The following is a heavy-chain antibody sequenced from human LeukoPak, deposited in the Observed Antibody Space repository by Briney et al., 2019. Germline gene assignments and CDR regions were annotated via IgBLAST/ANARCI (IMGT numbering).Heavy chain of an antibody. CDR3: ARGALISYSYGPFDY. Sequence: PSQTLSLTCTVSGGSISSGDYYWSWIRQPPGKGLEWIGYIYYSGSTNYNPSLKSRVTISVDTSKNQFSLKLSSVTAADTAVYYCARGALISYSYGPFDYWGQGALVTVSS. V-gene: IGHV4-61*08. CDR2: IYYSGST. J-gene: IGHJ4*02. D-gene: IGHD5-18*01. CDR1: GGSISSGDYY.